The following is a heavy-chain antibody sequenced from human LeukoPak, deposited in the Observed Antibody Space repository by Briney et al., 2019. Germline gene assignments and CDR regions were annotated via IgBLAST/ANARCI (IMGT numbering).Heavy chain of an antibody. CDR2: IYYSGST. V-gene: IGHV4-59*01. J-gene: IGHJ6*02. CDR3: AREPLDYYYGMDV. Sequence: SETLSLTCTVSGGSISSYYWSWIRQPPGKGLEWIGYIYYSGSTNYNPSIKSRVTISVDTSKNQFSLKLSSVTAADTAVYYCAREPLDYYYGMDVWGQGTTVTVSS. CDR1: GGSISSYY.